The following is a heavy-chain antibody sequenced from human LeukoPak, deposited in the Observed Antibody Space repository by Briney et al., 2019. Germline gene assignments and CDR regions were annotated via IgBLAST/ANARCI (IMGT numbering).Heavy chain of an antibody. CDR2: IYSSASA. D-gene: IGHD2-2*01. V-gene: IGHV4-4*07. J-gene: IGHJ4*02. CDR1: GDSISYHY. Sequence: SETLSLTCTVSGDSISYHYWSWIRQPAGKGLEWIGRIYSSASANYNPSLKSRVTISVDTSKNQFSLKLSSVTAADTAVYYCARVARGYQLLHFDYWGQGTLVTVSS. CDR3: ARVARGYQLLHFDY.